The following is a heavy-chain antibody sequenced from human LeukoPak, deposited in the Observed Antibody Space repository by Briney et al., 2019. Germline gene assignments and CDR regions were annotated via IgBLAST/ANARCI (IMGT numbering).Heavy chain of an antibody. CDR1: GYRFTNYW. Sequence: GESLKISCKGSGYRFTNYWIGWVRQMPGEGLEWMGIIYPDDSDIRYSPSFQGQVTIAADKSISTAYLQWSSLKASDTAMYYCARQTLGVRGAEWDYWGQGTLVTVSS. CDR2: IYPDDSDI. D-gene: IGHD3-10*01. V-gene: IGHV5-51*01. J-gene: IGHJ4*02. CDR3: ARQTLGVRGAEWDY.